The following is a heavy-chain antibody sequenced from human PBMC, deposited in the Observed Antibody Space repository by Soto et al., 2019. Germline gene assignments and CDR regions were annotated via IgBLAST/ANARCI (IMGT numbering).Heavy chain of an antibody. V-gene: IGHV1-8*01. J-gene: IGHJ5*02. CDR3: ARMDRSGSINWFDP. D-gene: IGHD6-19*01. Sequence: GASVKVSCKASGYTFASYGIDWVRQAPGQGLEWMGWITPDSGDTGYAQKFQGRVTMTRDTSISTAYMELSSLSSEDTAVYYCARMDRSGSINWFDPWGHGTLVTVSS. CDR1: GYTFASYG. CDR2: ITPDSGDT.